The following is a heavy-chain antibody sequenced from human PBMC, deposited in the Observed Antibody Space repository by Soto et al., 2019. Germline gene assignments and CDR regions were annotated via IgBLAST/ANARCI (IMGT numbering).Heavy chain of an antibody. V-gene: IGHV5-51*01. Sequence: GESLKISCKGSGYSFTSYWIGWVRQMPGKGLEWMGIIYPGDSDTRYSPSFQGQVTISANKSISTAYLQWSSLKASDTAMYYCARLKGWFGELPSFDYWGQGTLVTVSS. CDR2: IYPGDSDT. D-gene: IGHD3-10*01. CDR1: GYSFTSYW. CDR3: ARLKGWFGELPSFDY. J-gene: IGHJ4*02.